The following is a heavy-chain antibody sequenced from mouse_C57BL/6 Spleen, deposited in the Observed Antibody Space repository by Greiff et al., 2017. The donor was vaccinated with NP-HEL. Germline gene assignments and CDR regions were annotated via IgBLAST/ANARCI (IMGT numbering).Heavy chain of an antibody. J-gene: IGHJ2*01. CDR1: GYAFSSYW. CDR3: SRDPITTVVAEDYFDY. V-gene: IGHV1-80*01. CDR2: IYPGDGDT. D-gene: IGHD1-1*01. Sequence: VQLQQSGAELVKPGASVKISCKASGYAFSSYWMNWVKQRPGKGLEWIGQIYPGDGDTNYNGKFKGKATLTADKSSSTAYMQLSSLTSEDSEVYFCSRDPITTVVAEDYFDYWGQGTTLTVSS.